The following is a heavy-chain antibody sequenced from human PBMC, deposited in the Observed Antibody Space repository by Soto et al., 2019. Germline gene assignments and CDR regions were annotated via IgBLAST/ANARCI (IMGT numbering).Heavy chain of an antibody. J-gene: IGHJ4*02. D-gene: IGHD3-22*01. Sequence: ASVKVSCKASGGTFSSYAISWVRQAPGQGLEWMGGIIPIFGTANYAQKFQGRVTITADESTSTAYMELSSLRSEDTAVYYCARGSSPANYYDSSGSLGYWGQGTLVTVSS. CDR1: GGTFSSYA. V-gene: IGHV1-69*13. CDR2: IIPIFGTA. CDR3: ARGSSPANYYDSSGSLGY.